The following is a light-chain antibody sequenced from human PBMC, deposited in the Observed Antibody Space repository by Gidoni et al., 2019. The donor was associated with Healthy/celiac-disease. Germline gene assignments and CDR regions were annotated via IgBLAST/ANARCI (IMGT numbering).Light chain of an antibody. Sequence: EIVMTQSPATLSVSPGERATLSCRASQSVSSNLAWYQQKPGQAPRLLIYGASTRATGIPARFSGSGSGTEFTLTISSLQSEDFAVYYCQQYNNWPPRYTFXHXTKLEIK. CDR3: QQYNNWPPRYT. J-gene: IGKJ2*01. V-gene: IGKV3-15*01. CDR1: QSVSSN. CDR2: GAS.